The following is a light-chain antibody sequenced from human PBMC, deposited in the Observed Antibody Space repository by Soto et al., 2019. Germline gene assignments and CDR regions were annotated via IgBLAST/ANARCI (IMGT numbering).Light chain of an antibody. J-gene: IGLJ1*01. CDR2: DVS. CDR3: SSYTSSSTPFNV. CDR1: SSDDGGYNY. V-gene: IGLV2-14*01. Sequence: QSALTQPASVPGSPGQSITISCTGTSSDDGGYNYVSWYQQHPGKAPKLMIDDVSNRPSGVSNRFSGSKSGNTASLTISGLQAEDEADYYCSSYTSSSTPFNVFGPGTKLTVL.